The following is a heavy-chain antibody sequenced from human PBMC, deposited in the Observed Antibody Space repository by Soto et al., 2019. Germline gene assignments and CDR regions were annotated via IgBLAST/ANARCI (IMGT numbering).Heavy chain of an antibody. CDR1: GFTFSSYA. Sequence: QVQLVESGGGVVQPGRSLRLSCAASGFTFSSYAMHWVRQAPGKGLEWLAVISYDGSNKYYADSVKGRFTISRDNSKNTLYLQMNSLRAEDTAVYYCAASSGGADYWGQGTLVTVSS. D-gene: IGHD6-19*01. CDR3: AASSGGADY. CDR2: ISYDGSNK. J-gene: IGHJ4*02. V-gene: IGHV3-30-3*01.